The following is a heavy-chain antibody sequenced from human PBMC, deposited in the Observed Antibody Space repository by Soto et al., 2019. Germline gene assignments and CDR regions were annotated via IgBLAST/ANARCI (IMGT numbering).Heavy chain of an antibody. V-gene: IGHV1-69*01. D-gene: IGHD3-16*01. CDR2: IITFFGAA. CDR3: AGGGKKRSRGPGRAV. J-gene: IGHJ6*02. Sequence: QVHLVQSGAEVKKPGSSVRVSCKASGGSFSTYAFNWVRLAPGQGLEWLGGIITFFGAAMYAQKFRGRVTITADELTTTAYREQRGLRPDDGAVFCWAGGGKKRSRGPGRAVGGQGPAVPV. CDR1: GGSFSTYA.